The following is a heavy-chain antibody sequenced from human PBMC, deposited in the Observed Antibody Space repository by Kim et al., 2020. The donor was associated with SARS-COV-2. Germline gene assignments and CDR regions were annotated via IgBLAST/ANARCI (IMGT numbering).Heavy chain of an antibody. J-gene: IGHJ2*01. CDR1: GGSISSYY. Sequence: SETLSLTCTVSGGSISSYYWSWIRQPPGKGLEWIGYGYYSGSTNYNPSLKSRVTISVDTSKNQFSLKLSYVTAADTAVYYCARGGDYGDYSFDVWGRGTLVTVSS. V-gene: IGHV4-59*01. CDR3: ARGGDYGDYSFDV. CDR2: GYYSGST. D-gene: IGHD4-17*01.